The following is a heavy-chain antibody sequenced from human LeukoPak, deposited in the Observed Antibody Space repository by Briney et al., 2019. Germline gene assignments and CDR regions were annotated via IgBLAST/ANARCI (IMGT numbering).Heavy chain of an antibody. Sequence: GESLKISGMCSGYTFTNHWIGWVRQMPGKGLEWMGIIYPSDSDTRSSPSFQGQVTISADKSISTAYLQWSSLKASDTAMYYCARQGRQRLVVVGETYFDYWGQGTLVTVSS. V-gene: IGHV5-51*01. D-gene: IGHD6-19*01. J-gene: IGHJ4*02. CDR3: ARQGRQRLVVVGETYFDY. CDR1: GYTFTNHW. CDR2: IYPSDSDT.